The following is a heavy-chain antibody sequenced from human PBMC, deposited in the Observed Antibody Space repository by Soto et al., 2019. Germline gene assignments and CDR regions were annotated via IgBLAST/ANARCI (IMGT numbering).Heavy chain of an antibody. CDR2: MSYDGSNT. CDR1: GFSISDYG. CDR3: ARGAGGGLSLGMDV. Sequence: QVQLVESGGGVVQPGWSLRLSCAASGFSISDYGMEWVRQAPGKGLEWVALMSYDGSNTYYADSVKGRFTISRDNSKDTLFLQMTGLRREDTAVYYCARGAGGGLSLGMDVWGQGTTVTVSS. V-gene: IGHV3-30*03. D-gene: IGHD1-26*01. J-gene: IGHJ6*02.